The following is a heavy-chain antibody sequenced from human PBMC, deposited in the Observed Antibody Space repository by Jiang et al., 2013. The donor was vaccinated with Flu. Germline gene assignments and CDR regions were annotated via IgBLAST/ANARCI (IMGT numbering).Heavy chain of an antibody. D-gene: IGHD1-26*01. J-gene: IGHJ4*02. Sequence: VKGRITINPDTSKNQFSLQLNSVTPEDTAVYYCARDLDNGSYDFDYWGQGTLVIVSS. V-gene: IGHV6-1*01. CDR3: ARDLDNGSYDFDY.